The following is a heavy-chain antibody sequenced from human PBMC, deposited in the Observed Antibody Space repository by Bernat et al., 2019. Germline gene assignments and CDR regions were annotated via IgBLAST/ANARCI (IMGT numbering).Heavy chain of an antibody. V-gene: IGHV3-30-3*01. CDR3: ASGLGGYYDILTGYYL. Sequence: VQVLESGGGVVQPGRSLRLSCAASGFTFSSYAMHWVRQAPGKGLEWVAVISYDGSNKYYADSVKGRFTISRDNSKNTLYLQMNSLRAEDTAVYYCASGLGGYYDILTGYYLWGQGTLVTVSS. J-gene: IGHJ4*02. CDR1: GFTFSSYA. CDR2: ISYDGSNK. D-gene: IGHD3-9*01.